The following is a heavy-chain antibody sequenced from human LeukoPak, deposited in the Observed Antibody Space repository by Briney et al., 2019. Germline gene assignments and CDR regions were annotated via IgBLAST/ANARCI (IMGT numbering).Heavy chain of an antibody. V-gene: IGHV3-7*03. D-gene: IGHD3-10*01. Sequence: PGESLRLSCAASGFTFSSHWMSWVRQAPGKGLEWVANIKHDGSEKYYVDSVKGRFTISRDNAKNTLYLQMNSLRAEDTAVYYCARVTDYGSGSYYFFDYWGQGTLVTVSS. CDR3: ARVTDYGSGSYYFFDY. CDR1: GFTFSSHW. J-gene: IGHJ4*02. CDR2: IKHDGSEK.